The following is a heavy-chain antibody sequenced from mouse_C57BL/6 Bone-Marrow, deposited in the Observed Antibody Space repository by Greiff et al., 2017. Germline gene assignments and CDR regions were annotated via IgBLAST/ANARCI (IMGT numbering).Heavy chain of an antibody. CDR2: IYPRSGNT. Sequence: QVQLKQSGAELARPGASVKLSCKASGYTFTSYGISWVKQRTGQGLEWIGEIYPRSGNTYYNEKFKGKATLTADKSSSTAYMELRSLTSEDSAVYFCANYYGSSYVFDVWGTGTTVTVSS. CDR1: GYTFTSYG. CDR3: ANYYGSSYVFDV. D-gene: IGHD1-1*01. J-gene: IGHJ1*03. V-gene: IGHV1-81*01.